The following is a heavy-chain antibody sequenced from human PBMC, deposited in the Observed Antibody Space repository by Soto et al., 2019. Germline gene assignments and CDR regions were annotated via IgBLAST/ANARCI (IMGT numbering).Heavy chain of an antibody. Sequence: EASVKVSCKASGGTFSNSAISWVRQAPGQGLEWMGGTIPIFLTTKYAEKFQGRVSIAADESTATAYMHLTNLRFEDTAIYYCASVLGFYSRGYYFDSWGQGTLVTVSS. CDR1: GGTFSNSA. V-gene: IGHV1-69*13. J-gene: IGHJ4*02. CDR3: ASVLGFYSRGYYFDS. CDR2: TIPIFLTT. D-gene: IGHD2-15*01.